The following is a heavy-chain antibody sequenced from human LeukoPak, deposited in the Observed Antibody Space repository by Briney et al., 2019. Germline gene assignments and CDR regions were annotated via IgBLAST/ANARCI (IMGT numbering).Heavy chain of an antibody. CDR2: ISSSSSYI. J-gene: IGHJ4*02. Sequence: GGSLRLSCAASGFTFSSYSMNRVRQAPGKGLEWVSSISSSSSYIYYADSVKGRFTISRDNAKNSLYLQMNSLRAEDTAVYYCARDSYGSGSYRSEKPRVGGYNYWGQGTLVTVSS. CDR3: ARDSYGSGSYRSEKPRVGGYNY. V-gene: IGHV3-21*01. D-gene: IGHD3-10*01. CDR1: GFTFSSYS.